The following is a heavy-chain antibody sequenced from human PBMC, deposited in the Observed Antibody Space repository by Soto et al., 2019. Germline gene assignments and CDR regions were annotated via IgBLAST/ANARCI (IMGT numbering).Heavy chain of an antibody. CDR2: TYYRSKWST. Sequence: SQTLSLTCDISGDSVSNKSATWSWIRQSPSRGLEWLRRTYYRSKWSTDYAVSVKGRITVSPDTSKNQFSLRLNSVTPEDTAVYYCARALAGSYDYWGQGTLVTVSS. V-gene: IGHV6-1*01. CDR1: GDSVSNKSAT. D-gene: IGHD1-26*01. CDR3: ARALAGSYDY. J-gene: IGHJ4*02.